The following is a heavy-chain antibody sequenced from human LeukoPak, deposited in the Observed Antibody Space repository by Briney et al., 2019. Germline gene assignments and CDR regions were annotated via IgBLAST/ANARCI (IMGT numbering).Heavy chain of an antibody. CDR3: ARQPFYYDSSGSYSYYYYMDV. J-gene: IGHJ6*03. CDR1: GGSISSYY. V-gene: IGHV4-59*01. Sequence: SETLSLTCTVSGGSISSYYWSWIRQPPGKGLEWIGYIYYSGSTNYNPSLKSRVTISVDTSKNHFSLKLSSVTAADTAVYYCARQPFYYDSSGSYSYYYYMDVWGKGTTVTVSS. CDR2: IYYSGST. D-gene: IGHD3-22*01.